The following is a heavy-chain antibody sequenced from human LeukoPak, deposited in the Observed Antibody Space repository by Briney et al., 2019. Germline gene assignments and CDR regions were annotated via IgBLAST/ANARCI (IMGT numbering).Heavy chain of an antibody. Sequence: PSETLSLTCTVSGGSINNGNYYWSWIRQPAGKGLEWIGRIYTSGSTNYNPSLKSRVTMSVDTSKNQFSLKLSSVTAADTAVYYCATMKNYYDSSGYYSTGPAFDIWGQGTMVTVSS. J-gene: IGHJ3*02. D-gene: IGHD3-22*01. CDR1: GGSINNGNYY. V-gene: IGHV4-61*02. CDR2: IYTSGST. CDR3: ATMKNYYDSSGYYSTGPAFDI.